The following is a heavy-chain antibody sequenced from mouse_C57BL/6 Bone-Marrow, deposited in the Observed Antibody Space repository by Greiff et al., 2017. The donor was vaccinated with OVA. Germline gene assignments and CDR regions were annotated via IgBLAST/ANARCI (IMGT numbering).Heavy chain of an antibody. D-gene: IGHD3-1*01. CDR2: IYPGDGDT. CDR3: ARSGRLNWYFDV. CDR1: GYAFSSYW. V-gene: IGHV1-80*01. J-gene: IGHJ1*03. Sequence: VQLKESGAELVKPGASVKISCKASGYAFSSYWMNWVKQRPGKGLEWIGQIYPGDGDTNYNGKFKGKATLTADKSSSTAYMQLSSLTSEDSAVYFCARSGRLNWYFDVWGTGTTVTVSS.